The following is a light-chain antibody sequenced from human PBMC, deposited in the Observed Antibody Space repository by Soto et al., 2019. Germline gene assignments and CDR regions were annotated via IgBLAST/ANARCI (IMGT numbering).Light chain of an antibody. Sequence: TQSPAYLPVTPGEPASTSCTSSQSLLHSNSNTYLAWYQQKPGKAHKLLIYAAYSLQSGVPSRFSGSGSGTDFTLTISSLQPEDFATYYCKQSYSTLWTFGQGTKVDIK. CDR1: QSLLHSNSNTY. CDR2: AAY. V-gene: IGKV1-39*01. J-gene: IGKJ1*01. CDR3: KQSYSTLWT.